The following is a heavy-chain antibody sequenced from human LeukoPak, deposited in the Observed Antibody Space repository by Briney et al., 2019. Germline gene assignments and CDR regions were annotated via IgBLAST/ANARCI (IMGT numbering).Heavy chain of an antibody. CDR3: ARRSLPARSGWYFPDY. V-gene: IGHV3-64*02. D-gene: IGHD6-19*01. J-gene: IGHJ4*02. CDR1: GFTFSTYA. Sequence: GGSLRLSCAASGFTFSTYAMHWVRKAPAKGLEYGAAISSDGCVTYYADSAKGRFTISRDSSKNTLYLQMGSLRAEDMAVYYCARRSLPARSGWYFPDYWGQGTLVTVSS. CDR2: ISSDGCVT.